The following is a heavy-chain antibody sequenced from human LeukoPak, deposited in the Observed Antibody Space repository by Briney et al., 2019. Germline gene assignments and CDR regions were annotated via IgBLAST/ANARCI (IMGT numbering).Heavy chain of an antibody. J-gene: IGHJ4*02. Sequence: ASVEVSCKASGYTFTSYGISWVRQAPGQGLEWMGWISAYNGNTNYAQKLQGRVTMTTDTSTSTAYMELRSLRSDDTAVYYCASLQRWLQSTGGYYFDYWGQGTLVTVSS. V-gene: IGHV1-18*01. D-gene: IGHD5-24*01. CDR2: ISAYNGNT. CDR1: GYTFTSYG. CDR3: ASLQRWLQSTGGYYFDY.